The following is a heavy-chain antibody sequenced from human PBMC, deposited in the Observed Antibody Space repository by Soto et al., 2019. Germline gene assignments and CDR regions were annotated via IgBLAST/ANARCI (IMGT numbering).Heavy chain of an antibody. CDR2: ISGSGGST. CDR3: ARGLPLAY. Sequence: GGSLRLSCAVSGFTFSIYAMRWVRQAPGKGLEWVSAISGSGGSTYYADSVKGRFTISRDNAKNSLYLQMNSLRAEDTAVYYCARGLPLAYWGQGTLVTVSS. CDR1: GFTFSIYA. V-gene: IGHV3-23*01. J-gene: IGHJ4*02.